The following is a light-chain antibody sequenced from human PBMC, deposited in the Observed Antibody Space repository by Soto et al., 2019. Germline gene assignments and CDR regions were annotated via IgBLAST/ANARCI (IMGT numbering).Light chain of an antibody. Sequence: QSALTQPASVSGSPGQSITISCTGTSCDVGSYNLVSWYQQHPGKAPKLMIYEGSKRPSGVSNRFSGSKSGNTASLTISGLQAEDEADYYCCSYAGSSTIVVFGGGTKLTVL. CDR2: EGS. J-gene: IGLJ2*01. CDR1: SCDVGSYNL. V-gene: IGLV2-23*03. CDR3: CSYAGSSTIVV.